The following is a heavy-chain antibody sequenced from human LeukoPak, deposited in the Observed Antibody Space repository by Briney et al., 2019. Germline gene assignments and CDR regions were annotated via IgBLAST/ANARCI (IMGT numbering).Heavy chain of an antibody. J-gene: IGHJ4*02. Sequence: SETLSLTCTVSGGSISSNSYYWSWIRQPPGKGLEWIGHIYYSGNTNYNPSLKSRVTISVDTSKNQFSLKLSSVTAADTAVYYCARQTQLTSSTWYYFDYWGQGTLVTVSS. CDR1: GGSISSNSYY. CDR2: IYYSGNT. CDR3: ARQTQLTSSTWYYFDY. V-gene: IGHV4-61*01. D-gene: IGHD6-13*01.